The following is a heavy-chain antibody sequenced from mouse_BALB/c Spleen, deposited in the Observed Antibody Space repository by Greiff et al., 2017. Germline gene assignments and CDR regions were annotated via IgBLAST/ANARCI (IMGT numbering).Heavy chain of an antibody. Sequence: VQLQQSGPGLVQPSQSLSITCTVSGFSLTSYGVHWVRQSPGKGLEWLGVIWSGGSTDYNAAFISRLSISKDNSKSQVFLKMNSLQTDDTAMYYCARDGAARAALFAYWGQGTLVTVSA. CDR3: ARDGAARAALFAY. J-gene: IGHJ3*01. CDR2: IWSGGST. V-gene: IGHV2-4-1*01. D-gene: IGHD3-1*01. CDR1: GFSLTSYG.